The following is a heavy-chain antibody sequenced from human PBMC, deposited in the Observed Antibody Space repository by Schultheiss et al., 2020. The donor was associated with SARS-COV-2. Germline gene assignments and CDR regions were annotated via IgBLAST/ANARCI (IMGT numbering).Heavy chain of an antibody. CDR1: GGTFSSYA. J-gene: IGHJ6*02. CDR2: IIPILGIA. CDR3: ARMEGSSLFRDDGMDV. D-gene: IGHD2-15*01. Sequence: SVKVSCKASGGTFSSYAISWVRQAPGQGLEWMGRIIPILGIANYAQKFQGRVTITADKSTSTAYMELTSLTSDDTAVYYCARMEGSSLFRDDGMDVWGQGTTVTVSS. V-gene: IGHV1-69*04.